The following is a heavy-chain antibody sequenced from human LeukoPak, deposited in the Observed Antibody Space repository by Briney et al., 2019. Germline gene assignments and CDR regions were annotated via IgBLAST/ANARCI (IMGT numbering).Heavy chain of an antibody. CDR3: ARGPEILWFGELSGYYYYMDV. V-gene: IGHV1-18*01. Sequence: ASVKVSCKASGYTFTSYGISWVRQAPGQGLEWMGWISAYNGNINYAQKLQGRVTMTTDTSTSTAYMELRSLRSDDTAVYYCARGPEILWFGELSGYYYYMDVWGKGTTVTVSS. CDR1: GYTFTSYG. D-gene: IGHD3-10*01. CDR2: ISAYNGNI. J-gene: IGHJ6*03.